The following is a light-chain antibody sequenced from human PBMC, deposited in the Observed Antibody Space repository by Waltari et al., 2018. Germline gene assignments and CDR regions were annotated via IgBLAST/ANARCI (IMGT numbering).Light chain of an antibody. CDR3: QQYNSYSYT. CDR1: QSISSW. V-gene: IGKV1-5*03. J-gene: IGKJ2*01. Sequence: DIQMTQSPSTLSASVGDRVTITCRASQSISSWLAWYQQKPVKAPTLLIYKASSLESGVPSMFSDSGSGTEFTLTISSLQPDDFATYYCQQYNSYSYTFGQGTKLEIK. CDR2: KAS.